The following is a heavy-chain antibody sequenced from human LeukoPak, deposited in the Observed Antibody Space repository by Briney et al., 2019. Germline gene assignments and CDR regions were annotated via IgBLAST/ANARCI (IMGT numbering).Heavy chain of an antibody. V-gene: IGHV5-51*01. J-gene: IGHJ6*02. D-gene: IGHD3-22*01. CDR2: IYPGDSDT. CDR3: ARHYYDKGRANYYYYGMDV. Sequence: GESLKISCKGSGYSFTSYWIGWVRQMPGKGLEWMGIIYPGDSDTRYSPSFQGQVTISADKSISTAYLQWSSLKASDTAMYYCARHYYDKGRANYYYYGMDVWGQGTTVTVSS. CDR1: GYSFTSYW.